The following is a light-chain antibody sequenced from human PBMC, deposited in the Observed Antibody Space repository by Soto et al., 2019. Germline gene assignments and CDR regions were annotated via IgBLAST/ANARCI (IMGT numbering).Light chain of an antibody. J-gene: IGKJ1*01. V-gene: IGKV3-15*01. Sequence: EKVMTQSPATLSVSPGERVTLSCRASQSVVTNLAWYQQKPGQAPRLLISGASTRATGIPDRSIGSGSGTEFPLTITSLQSEDFAVYYCQHYNDLPLTFGQGTKVEIK. CDR2: GAS. CDR1: QSVVTN. CDR3: QHYNDLPLT.